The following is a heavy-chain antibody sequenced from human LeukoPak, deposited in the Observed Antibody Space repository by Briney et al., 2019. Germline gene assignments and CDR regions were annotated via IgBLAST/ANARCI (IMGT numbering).Heavy chain of an antibody. CDR2: ISSSSSTI. CDR3: ARGPGGAFDF. CDR1: GFIFSTYS. D-gene: IGHD1-1*01. J-gene: IGHJ3*01. V-gene: IGHV3-48*01. Sequence: SGGSLRLSCAASGFIFSTYSMNWVRQAPGKGLEWVSYISSSSSTIYHADSVKGRFTISRDNAKNSLYLQINTLRAEDTAVYYCARGPGGAFDFWGQGAMVTVSS.